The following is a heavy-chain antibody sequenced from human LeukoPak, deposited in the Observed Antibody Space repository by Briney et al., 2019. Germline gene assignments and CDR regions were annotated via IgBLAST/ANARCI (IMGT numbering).Heavy chain of an antibody. D-gene: IGHD4-17*01. CDR3: ARGAAVTTRFAYDY. J-gene: IGHJ4*02. Sequence: SETLSLTCAVYGGSFSGYYWSWIRQPPGKGLEWIGEINHTGSTNYNPSLKSRVTISVDTSKNQFSLKLSSVTAADTAVYYCARGAAVTTRFAYDYWGQGTLVTVSS. CDR2: INHTGST. CDR1: GGSFSGYY. V-gene: IGHV4-34*01.